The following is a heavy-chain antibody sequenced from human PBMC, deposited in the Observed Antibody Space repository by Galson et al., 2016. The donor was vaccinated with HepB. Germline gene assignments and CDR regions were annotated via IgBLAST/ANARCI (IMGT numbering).Heavy chain of an antibody. CDR3: AKATGGDYFFQH. J-gene: IGHJ4*02. CDR2: VNWDGSAT. CDR1: GFAFEDFV. V-gene: IGHV3-43D*03. D-gene: IGHD2/OR15-2a*01. Sequence: SLRLSCAASGFAFEDFVLHWVRQAPGKGLGWISLVNWDGSATFYADSVKGRFTISRDNTKNSLYLEMTSLTTDDTALYFCAKATGGDYFFQHWGQGSLVTVSS.